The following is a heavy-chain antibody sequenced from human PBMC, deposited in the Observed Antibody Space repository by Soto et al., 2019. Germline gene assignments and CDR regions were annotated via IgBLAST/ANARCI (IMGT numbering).Heavy chain of an antibody. V-gene: IGHV4-31*03. CDR1: GGSISSGGYC. D-gene: IGHD5-18*01. CDR2: IYYSGST. Sequence: SETLSLTCTVSGGSISSGGYCWSWIRQHPGKGLEWIGYIYYSGSTYYNPSLKSRVTISVDTSKNQFSLKLSSVTAADTAVYYCATSSYGSPPDYWGQGTLVTVSS. CDR3: ATSSYGSPPDY. J-gene: IGHJ4*02.